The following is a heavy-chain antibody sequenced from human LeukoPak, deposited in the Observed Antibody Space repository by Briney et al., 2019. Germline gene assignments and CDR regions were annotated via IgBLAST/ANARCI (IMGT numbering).Heavy chain of an antibody. CDR1: GYTFTGYY. CDR3: ARGVRFLEWLLYHY. CDR2: INPNSGGT. J-gene: IGHJ4*02. D-gene: IGHD3-3*01. V-gene: IGHV1-2*02. Sequence: ASVKVSCKASGYTFTGYYMHWVRQAPGQGLEWMGWINPNSGGTNYAQKFQGRVTMTRDTSISAAYMELSRLRSDDTAVYYCARGVRFLEWLLYHYWGQGTLVTVSS.